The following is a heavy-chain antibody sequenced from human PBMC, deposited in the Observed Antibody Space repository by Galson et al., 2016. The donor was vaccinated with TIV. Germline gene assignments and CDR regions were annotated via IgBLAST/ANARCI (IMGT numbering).Heavy chain of an antibody. D-gene: IGHD3-10*01. J-gene: IGHJ4*02. CDR3: ARDSVSFGSGSYYPSSFDY. V-gene: IGHV1-69*06. Sequence: SVKVSCKASGATFSRYAFNWVRQAPGQGLEWTGRIIPIFDTTNYAQNFQGRVTIIADKSTNTVYMEVSRLRSDDTAVYYCARDSVSFGSGSYYPSSFDYWGQGTLVTVSS. CDR1: GATFSRYA. CDR2: IIPIFDTT.